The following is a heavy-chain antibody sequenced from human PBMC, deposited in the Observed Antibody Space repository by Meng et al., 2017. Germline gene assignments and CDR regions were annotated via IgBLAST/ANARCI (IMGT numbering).Heavy chain of an antibody. CDR1: GGSISSYY. D-gene: IGHD2-15*01. CDR3: GRGGVAGEY. Sequence: QVQLQESGSGLVKPSETLSLTCTVSGGSISSYYWSWIRQPRGKGLEWSGYIYYSGSTNYNPSLKCRVTIAVGTCKSQFSLKLRSVTAADTAVYYCGRGGVAGEYWGQGTLVTVSS. J-gene: IGHJ4*02. CDR2: IYYSGST. V-gene: IGHV4-59*08.